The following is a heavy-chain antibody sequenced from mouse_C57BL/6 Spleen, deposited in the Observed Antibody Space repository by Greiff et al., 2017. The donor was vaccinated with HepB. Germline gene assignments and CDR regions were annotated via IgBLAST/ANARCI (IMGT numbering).Heavy chain of an antibody. J-gene: IGHJ4*01. CDR1: GYAFSSSW. V-gene: IGHV1-82*01. D-gene: IGHD2-3*01. Sequence: VKLVESGPELVKPGASVKISCKASGYAFSSSWMNWVKQRPGKGLEWIGRIYPGDGDTNYNGKFKGKATLTADKSSSTAYMQLSSLTSEDSAVYFGARRDDGYSYYAMDYWGQGTSVTVSS. CDR3: ARRDDGYSYYAMDY. CDR2: IYPGDGDT.